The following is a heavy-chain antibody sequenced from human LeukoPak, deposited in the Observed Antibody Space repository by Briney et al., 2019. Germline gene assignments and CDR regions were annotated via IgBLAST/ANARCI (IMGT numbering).Heavy chain of an antibody. CDR1: GFTFSSYA. Sequence: PGGSLRLSCAASGFTFSSYAMSWVRQAPGKGLEWVSAISGSGGSTYYADSVKGRFTISRDNSKNTLYLQMNSLRAEDTAVYYCANQYPYYYDSSGYAYWGQGTLVTVSS. CDR2: ISGSGGST. D-gene: IGHD3-22*01. V-gene: IGHV3-23*01. J-gene: IGHJ4*02. CDR3: ANQYPYYYDSSGYAY.